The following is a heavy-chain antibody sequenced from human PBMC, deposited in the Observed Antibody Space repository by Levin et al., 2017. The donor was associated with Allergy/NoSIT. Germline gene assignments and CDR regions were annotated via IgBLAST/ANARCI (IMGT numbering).Heavy chain of an antibody. CDR2: INSDGTIT. D-gene: IGHD1-26*01. CDR3: ARGGDTRPGVLFS. J-gene: IGHJ5*02. CDR1: GFIFNNHW. Sequence: GESLKISCAASGFIFNNHWMNWVRQPPGKGLVLVSRINSDGTITNYADSVKGRFTISRDNAKNTLYVQMNSQRAEDTAVYYCARGGDTRPGVLFSWGQGTLVTVSS. V-gene: IGHV3-74*01.